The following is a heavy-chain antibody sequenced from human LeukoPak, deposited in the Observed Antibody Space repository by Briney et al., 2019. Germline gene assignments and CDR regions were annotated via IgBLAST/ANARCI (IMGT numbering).Heavy chain of an antibody. V-gene: IGHV3-30*04. CDR1: GFTFSSYA. J-gene: IGHJ4*02. CDR2: ISYDGSNK. Sequence: GRSLRLSCAASGFTFSSYAMHWVRQAPGKGLEWVAVISYDGSNKYYADSVKGRFTISRDNSKNTLYLQMNSLRAEDTAVYYCAKGRDPFDYWGQGTLVTVSS. D-gene: IGHD2-21*02. CDR3: AKGRDPFDY.